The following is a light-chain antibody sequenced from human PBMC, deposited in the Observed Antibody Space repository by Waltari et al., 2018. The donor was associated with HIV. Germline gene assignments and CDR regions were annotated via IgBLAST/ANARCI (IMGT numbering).Light chain of an antibody. Sequence: EIVLTQSPGTLSLSPGERATLSCRASQSVSSSYFAWYQQKPGQAPRLLISGTSSRATGIPDRFSGRGSVTDFTLTISRLEPEDFAVYYCQQSANSPSLTFGGGTKVEIK. J-gene: IGKJ4*01. CDR1: QSVSSSY. CDR3: QQSANSPSLT. V-gene: IGKV3-20*01. CDR2: GTS.